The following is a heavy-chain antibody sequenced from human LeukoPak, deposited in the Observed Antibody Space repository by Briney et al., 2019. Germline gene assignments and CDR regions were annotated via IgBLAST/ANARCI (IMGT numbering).Heavy chain of an antibody. CDR3: ARVRYYDSSGYKN. D-gene: IGHD3-22*01. CDR2: IDHGGST. CDR1: GGSFSGYY. J-gene: IGHJ4*02. Sequence: PSETLSLTCAVYGGSFSGYYYSWIRQPPGKGLEWIGEIDHGGSTNYNPSLKSRVTISVDTSKNQFSLKLSSVTAADTAVYYCARVRYYDSSGYKNWGQGTLVTVSS. V-gene: IGHV4-34*01.